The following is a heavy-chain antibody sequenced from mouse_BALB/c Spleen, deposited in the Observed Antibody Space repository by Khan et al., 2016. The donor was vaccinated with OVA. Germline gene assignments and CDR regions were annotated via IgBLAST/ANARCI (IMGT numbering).Heavy chain of an antibody. CDR1: GYTFTNYG. Sequence: QIQLVQSGPELKKPGETVKISCRASGYTFTNYGMNWVKQAPGQGLKWMGWINTYIGEPTYADDFKGRFAFSLETSASTAYLQLNNLKNEDTATYFCARSNGNYWFAYWGQGTLVTVSA. CDR3: ARSNGNYWFAY. D-gene: IGHD2-1*01. V-gene: IGHV9-3-1*01. CDR2: INTYIGEP. J-gene: IGHJ3*01.